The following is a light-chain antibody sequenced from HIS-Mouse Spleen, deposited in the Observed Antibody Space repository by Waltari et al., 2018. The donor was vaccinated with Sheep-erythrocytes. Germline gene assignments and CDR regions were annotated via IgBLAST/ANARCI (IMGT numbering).Light chain of an antibody. V-gene: IGLV5-45*03. CDR1: SGINVGTYR. Sequence: QAVLTQPSSLSASPGASASLTCTLRSGINVGTYRIYWYQQKPGSHPQYLLRYKSDSDKQHGSGVPSRFSGSKDASANAGILLISGLQSEDEADYYCMIWHSSAWVFGGGTKLTVL. CDR3: MIWHSSAWV. CDR2: YKSDSDK. J-gene: IGLJ3*02.